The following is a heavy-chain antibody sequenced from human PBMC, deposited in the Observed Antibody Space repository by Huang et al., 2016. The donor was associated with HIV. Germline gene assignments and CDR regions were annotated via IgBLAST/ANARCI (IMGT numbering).Heavy chain of an antibody. J-gene: IGHJ4*02. Sequence: SGPGLVKPSETLSLTCNVSDGSLNSGKYYWGGIRQSPGQGLEWIGSIFYTGSAHYNPSLESRVTIFVDSSKSQLAVRLRSVTAADTAVYYCARRRTHFTFDYWGQGTLVTVSS. CDR3: ARRRTHFTFDY. V-gene: IGHV4-39*01. CDR1: DGSLNSGKYY. CDR2: IFYTGSA.